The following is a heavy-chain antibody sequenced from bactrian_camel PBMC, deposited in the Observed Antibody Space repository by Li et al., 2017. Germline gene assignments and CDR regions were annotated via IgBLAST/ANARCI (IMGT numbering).Heavy chain of an antibody. Sequence: HVQLVESGGGLVQPGGSLRLSCTASGLSFSLHYMTWVRQAPGKGLEWVIAIRSDGKNTYYADSMKGRFTISRDNATNTVYLQMNSLKSEDTALYYCATGYGSSSLSTPRGQGTQVTVS. J-gene: IGHJ4*01. CDR3: ATGYGSSSLSTP. CDR2: IRSDGKNT. D-gene: IGHD6*01. CDR1: GLSFSLHY. V-gene: IGHV3-2*01.